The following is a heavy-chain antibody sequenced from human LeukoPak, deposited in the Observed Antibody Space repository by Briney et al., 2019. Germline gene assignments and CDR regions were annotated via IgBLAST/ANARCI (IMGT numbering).Heavy chain of an antibody. D-gene: IGHD6-13*01. V-gene: IGHV3-43D*03. CDR2: ISWDGGST. J-gene: IGHJ6*03. Sequence: GGSERLSCAASGFTFDDYAMHWVRQAPGKGLEWVSLISWDGGSTYYADSVKGRFTISRDNSKNSLYLQMNSLRAEDTALYYCAKDSTYSSSHFYYYYMDVWGKGTTVTVSS. CDR1: GFTFDDYA. CDR3: AKDSTYSSSHFYYYYMDV.